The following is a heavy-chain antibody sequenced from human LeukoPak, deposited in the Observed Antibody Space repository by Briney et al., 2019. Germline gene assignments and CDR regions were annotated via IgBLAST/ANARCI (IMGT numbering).Heavy chain of an antibody. D-gene: IGHD3-22*01. J-gene: IGHJ4*02. CDR3: ARLNPLGSSGYSPHFDY. CDR2: ISYSGST. CDR1: GVSISGSGYY. Sequence: SETLSLTCTVSGVSISGSGYYWGWIRQPPGKELEWLGSISYSGSTCYNPSLKSRVTISVDTSKNQFSLKLSSVTAADTAVFYCARLNPLGSSGYSPHFDYWGQGTLVTVSS. V-gene: IGHV4-39*01.